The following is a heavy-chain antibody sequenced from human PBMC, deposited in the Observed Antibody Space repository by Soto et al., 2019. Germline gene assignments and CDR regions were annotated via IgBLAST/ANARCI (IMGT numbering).Heavy chain of an antibody. CDR2: ISWNSASI. V-gene: IGHV3-9*01. Sequence: EVQLVESGGGLVQPGRSLRLSCAASGFTFDDYAMNWVRQAPGKGLEWVSGISWNSASIGYADSVKGRFTMSRDNAKNSLYLQMNSLRPEDTALYYCAKTLKEEGYYYYGLDVWGQGTTVTVSS. CDR3: AKTLKEEGYYYYGLDV. CDR1: GFTFDDYA. J-gene: IGHJ6*02.